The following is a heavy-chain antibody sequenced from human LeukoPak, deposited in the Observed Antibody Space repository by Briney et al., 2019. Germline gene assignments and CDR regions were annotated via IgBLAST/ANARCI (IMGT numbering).Heavy chain of an antibody. J-gene: IGHJ4*02. CDR1: GYTFTSYD. D-gene: IGHD3-3*01. V-gene: IGHV1-8*03. CDR3: ARGRAIFGVVIQFDY. Sequence: ASVKVSCEASGYTFTSYDINWVRQATGQGLEWMGWMNPNSGNTGYAQKFQGRVTITRNTSISTAYMELSSLRSEDTAVYYCARGRAIFGVVIQFDYWGQGTLVTVSS. CDR2: MNPNSGNT.